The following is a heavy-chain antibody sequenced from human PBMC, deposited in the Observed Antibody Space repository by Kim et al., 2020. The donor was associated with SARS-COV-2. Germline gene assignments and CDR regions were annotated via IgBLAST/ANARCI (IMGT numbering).Heavy chain of an antibody. J-gene: IGHJ5*02. CDR2: INQDGSDK. CDR1: GFTFTSYW. Sequence: GGSLRLSCAASGFTFTSYWMTWVRQAPGKGLEWVANINQDGSDKYYVDSVRGRFTISRDNAKNSLYLQMNSLTADDTALYYCARADASGTYCGPPWGQGTLVTVSS. CDR3: ARADASGTYCGPP. V-gene: IGHV3-7*01. D-gene: IGHD1-26*01.